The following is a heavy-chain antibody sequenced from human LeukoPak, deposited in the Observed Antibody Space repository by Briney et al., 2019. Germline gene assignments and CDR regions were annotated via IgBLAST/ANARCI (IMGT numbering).Heavy chain of an antibody. D-gene: IGHD3-10*01. Sequence: SETLSLTCTVSGGSISSSGYYWGWLRQPPGKGLEWIGSIYYSGSTYYNPSLKSRVTMSVDTSKNQFSLKLSSVTAADTAVYYCARGPGRFGEWDNDYWGQGTLVTVSS. V-gene: IGHV4-39*07. CDR2: IYYSGST. CDR3: ARGPGRFGEWDNDY. CDR1: GGSISSSGYY. J-gene: IGHJ4*02.